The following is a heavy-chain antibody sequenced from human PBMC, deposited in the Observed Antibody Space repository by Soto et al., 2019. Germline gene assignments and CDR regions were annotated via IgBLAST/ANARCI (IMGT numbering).Heavy chain of an antibody. CDR2: IYHSGST. Sequence: SETLSLTCAVSGGSISSGGYSWSWIRQPPEKGLEWIGYIYHSGSTYYNPSLKSRVTISVDSSKNQFSLKLSSVTAADTAVYYCARSTIFGVVTISAIDYWGQGTLVTVSS. V-gene: IGHV4-30-2*01. J-gene: IGHJ4*02. CDR1: GGSISSGGYS. D-gene: IGHD3-3*01. CDR3: ARSTIFGVVTISAIDY.